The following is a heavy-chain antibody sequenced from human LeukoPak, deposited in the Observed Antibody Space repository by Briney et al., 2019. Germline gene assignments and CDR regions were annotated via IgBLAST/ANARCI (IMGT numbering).Heavy chain of an antibody. CDR2: ISAGGSNT. V-gene: IGHV3-23*01. D-gene: IGHD2-2*01. CDR3: AKAALRYQLLSSLDY. CDR1: GFTFVNYP. J-gene: IGHJ4*02. Sequence: PGGSLRLSCAASGFTFVNYPLTWVRQTPGKGLFWISSISAGGSNTYYADSVKGRFTISRDDSKNTLFLQMNSLRAEDTAIYYCAKAALRYQLLSSLDYWGQGTLVTVSS.